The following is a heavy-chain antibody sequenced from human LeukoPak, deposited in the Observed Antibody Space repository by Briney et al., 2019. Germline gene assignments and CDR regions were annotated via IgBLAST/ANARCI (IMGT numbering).Heavy chain of an antibody. V-gene: IGHV3-33*08. Sequence: GGSLRLSCAASGFTFSGSAMHWVRQAPGKGLEWVAVIWYDGSNKYYADSVKGRSTISRDNSKNTLYLQMDSLRAEDTAVYYCARDQIAVAGTGSYYYYGMDVWGQGTTVTVSS. CDR2: IWYDGSNK. J-gene: IGHJ6*02. CDR3: ARDQIAVAGTGSYYYYGMDV. CDR1: GFTFSGSA. D-gene: IGHD6-19*01.